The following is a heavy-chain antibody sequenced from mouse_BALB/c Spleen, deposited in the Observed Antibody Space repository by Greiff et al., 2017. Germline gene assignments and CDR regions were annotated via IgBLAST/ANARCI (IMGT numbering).Heavy chain of an antibody. CDR3: ARKGSGDYDWFAY. CDR2: IYPGSGST. V-gene: IGHV1-77*01. D-gene: IGHD2-4*01. CDR1: GYTFTDYV. J-gene: IGHJ3*01. Sequence: VQLQQSGPELVKPGASVKMSCKASGYTFTDYVISWVKQRTGQGLEWIGEIYPGSGSTYYNEKFKGKATLTADKSSNTAYMQLSSLTSEDSAVYYCARKGSGDYDWFAYWGQGTLVTVSA.